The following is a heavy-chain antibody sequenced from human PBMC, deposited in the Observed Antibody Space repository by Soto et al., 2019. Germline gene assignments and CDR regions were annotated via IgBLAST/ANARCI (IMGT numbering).Heavy chain of an antibody. J-gene: IGHJ5*02. Sequence: GESLKISCKGSGYSFTSYWIGWVRQMPGKGLEWMGIIYPGDSDTRYSPSFQGQVTISADKSISTAYLQWSSLKASDTAMYYCARTNCGGGSCRPNWFDPWGQGTLVTVSS. D-gene: IGHD2-15*01. CDR3: ARTNCGGGSCRPNWFDP. CDR1: GYSFTSYW. V-gene: IGHV5-51*01. CDR2: IYPGDSDT.